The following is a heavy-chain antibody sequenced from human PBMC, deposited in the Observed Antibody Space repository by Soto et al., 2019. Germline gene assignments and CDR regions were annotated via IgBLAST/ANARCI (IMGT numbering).Heavy chain of an antibody. D-gene: IGHD6-19*01. CDR1: GGSISSYY. CDR2: IYYSGST. V-gene: IGHV4-59*12. Sequence: SETLSLTCTVSGGSISSYYWSWIRQPPGKGLEWIGYIYYSGSTNYNPSLKSRVTISVDTSKNQFSLKLSSVTAADTAVYYCARGPPYSSGWYWFDPWGQGTLVTSPQ. J-gene: IGHJ5*02. CDR3: ARGPPYSSGWYWFDP.